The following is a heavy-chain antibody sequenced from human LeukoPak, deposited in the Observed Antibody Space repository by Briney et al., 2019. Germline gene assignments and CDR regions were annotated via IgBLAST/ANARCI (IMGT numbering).Heavy chain of an antibody. Sequence: PGGSLRLSCAGSGFTFSSYEMNWVRQAPGKGLEWVSYISSSGSTIYYADSVKGRFTISRDNAKNSLYLQMNSLRAEDTAVYYCARDQGRFKDCGGDCYAAFDIWGQGTMVTVSS. CDR1: GFTFSSYE. V-gene: IGHV3-48*03. CDR2: ISSSGSTI. D-gene: IGHD2-21*02. CDR3: ARDQGRFKDCGGDCYAAFDI. J-gene: IGHJ3*02.